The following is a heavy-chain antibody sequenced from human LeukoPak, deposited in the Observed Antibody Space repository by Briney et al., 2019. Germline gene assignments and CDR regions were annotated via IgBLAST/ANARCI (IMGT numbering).Heavy chain of an antibody. CDR2: ISGSGGST. CDR1: GFTFSSYA. Sequence: PGGSLRLSCAASGFTFSSYAMSWVRQAPGKGLEWVSAISGSGGSTYYADSVKGRFTISRDNSKNTLYLQMNSLRAEDTAVYYCAKDRVDNGDYPYYFDYWGQGTLVTVSS. V-gene: IGHV3-23*01. J-gene: IGHJ4*02. CDR3: AKDRVDNGDYPYYFDY. D-gene: IGHD4-17*01.